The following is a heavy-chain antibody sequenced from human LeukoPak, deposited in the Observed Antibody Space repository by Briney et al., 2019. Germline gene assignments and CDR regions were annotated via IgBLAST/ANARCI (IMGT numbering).Heavy chain of an antibody. D-gene: IGHD3-10*01. CDR1: GYTFTSYG. CDR3: ARDPYYFGSGSYFSASYFDS. CDR2: ISAYNGNT. Sequence: GASVKVSCKASGYTFTSYGISWVRQAPGQGLEWMGWISAYNGNTIYAQELQGRVTMTTDTSTTTAYMELRSLRSDDTAVYYCARDPYYFGSGSYFSASYFDSWGQGTLVTVSS. V-gene: IGHV1-18*01. J-gene: IGHJ4*02.